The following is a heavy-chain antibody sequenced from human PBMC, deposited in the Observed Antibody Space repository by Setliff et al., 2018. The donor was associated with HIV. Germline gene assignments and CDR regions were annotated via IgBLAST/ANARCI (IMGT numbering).Heavy chain of an antibody. CDR1: GYTFTSYG. J-gene: IGHJ5*02. CDR2: INPDNGDT. V-gene: IGHV1-18*01. D-gene: IGHD3-10*01. Sequence: ASVKVSCKASGYTFTSYGITWVRQAPGQGLEWMGWINPDNGDTKYAQKLQGRVTMTTDTSTGTAYMDLRSLRSDDTAVYYCARDDRGRLRGLGPFDPWGQGTLVTVSS. CDR3: ARDDRGRLRGLGPFDP.